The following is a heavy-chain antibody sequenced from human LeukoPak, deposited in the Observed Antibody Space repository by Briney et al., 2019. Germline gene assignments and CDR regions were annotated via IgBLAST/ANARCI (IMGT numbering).Heavy chain of an antibody. D-gene: IGHD2-8*01. J-gene: IGHJ4*02. CDR3: ARSPLYQSFDY. CDR1: GYSFTSYW. Sequence: GESLKISCKGSGYSFTSYWIGWVRQMPGKGLELMGIIFPADSDTRLSPSFQGQVTISVDKSISTAYLQWSSLKASDTAMYYCARSPLYQSFDYWGQGTLVTVSS. V-gene: IGHV5-51*01. CDR2: IFPADSDT.